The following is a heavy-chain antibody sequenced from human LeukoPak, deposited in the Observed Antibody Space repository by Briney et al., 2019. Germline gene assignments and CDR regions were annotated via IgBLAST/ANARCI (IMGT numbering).Heavy chain of an antibody. J-gene: IGHJ4*02. D-gene: IGHD6-13*01. CDR1: GGSISSSSYY. CDR2: IYYSGST. CDR3: ARGGRAAGTFGY. V-gene: IGHV4-39*01. Sequence: SETLSLTCTVSGGSISSSSYYWGWIRQPRGKGLEWIGSIYYSGSTYYNPSLKSRVTISVDTSKNQFSLKLSSVTAADTAVYYCARGGRAAGTFGYWGQGTLVTVSS.